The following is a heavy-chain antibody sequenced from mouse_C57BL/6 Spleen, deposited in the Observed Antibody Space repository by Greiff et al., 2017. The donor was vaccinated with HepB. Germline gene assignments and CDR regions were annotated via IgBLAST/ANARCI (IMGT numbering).Heavy chain of an antibody. CDR1: GYTFTSYW. J-gene: IGHJ2*01. Sequence: QVQLQQPGAELVRPGSSVKLSCKASGYTFTSYWMHWVKQRPIQGLEWIGNIDPSDSETHYNQKFKDKATLTVDKSSSTACMQLSSLTSEDSAVYYCAREGESLVPDYWGQGTTLTVSS. D-gene: IGHD6-2*01. V-gene: IGHV1-52*01. CDR3: AREGESLVPDY. CDR2: IDPSDSET.